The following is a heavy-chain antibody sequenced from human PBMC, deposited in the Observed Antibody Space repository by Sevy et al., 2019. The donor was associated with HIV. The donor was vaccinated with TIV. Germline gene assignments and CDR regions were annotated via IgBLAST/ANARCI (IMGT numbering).Heavy chain of an antibody. Sequence: ASVKVSCKVSGKTLTALAIHWVRQAPGKGLEWMATYDPEDAETYYAQRFQGRVTMTEDTSTDTAYMEMSSLGSEDTAVFYCAGTKDYYDNGGDPFDYWGQGTLVTVSS. CDR3: AGTKDYYDNGGDPFDY. CDR2: YDPEDAET. CDR1: GKTLTALA. J-gene: IGHJ4*02. V-gene: IGHV1-24*01. D-gene: IGHD3-22*01.